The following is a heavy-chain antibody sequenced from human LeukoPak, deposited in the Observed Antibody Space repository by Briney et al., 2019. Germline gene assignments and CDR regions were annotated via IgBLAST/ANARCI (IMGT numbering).Heavy chain of an antibody. CDR2: INGSGGST. CDR3: AKGLLGELLSGFDY. CDR1: GFTFSSYA. D-gene: IGHD1-26*01. V-gene: IGHV3-23*01. J-gene: IGHJ4*02. Sequence: PGGSLRLSCAASGFTFSSYAMSWARQAPGKGLEWVSAINGSGGSTYYADSVKGRFTISRDNSKNTLYLQMNSLRAEDTAVYYCAKGLLGELLSGFDYWGQGTLVTVSS.